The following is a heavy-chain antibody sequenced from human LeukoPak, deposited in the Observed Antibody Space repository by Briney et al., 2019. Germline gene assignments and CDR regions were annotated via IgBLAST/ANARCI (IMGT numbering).Heavy chain of an antibody. V-gene: IGHV3-7*01. D-gene: IGHD3-3*01. J-gene: IGHJ5*02. Sequence: GGSLRLSCAASGFTFSSYWMSWVRQAPGKGLEWVANIKQEGSEKYYVDSVKGRFTISRDNAKNSLYMQMNSLRAEDTAVYYCAREAGDFWSGYPPEYNWFDPWGQGTLVTVSS. CDR1: GFTFSSYW. CDR3: AREAGDFWSGYPPEYNWFDP. CDR2: IKQEGSEK.